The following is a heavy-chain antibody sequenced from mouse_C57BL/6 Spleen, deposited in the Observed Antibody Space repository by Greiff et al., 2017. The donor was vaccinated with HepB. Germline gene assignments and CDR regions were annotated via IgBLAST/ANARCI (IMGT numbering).Heavy chain of an antibody. CDR3: ATYSNDAMDY. V-gene: IGHV5-17*01. CDR2: ISSGSSTI. J-gene: IGHJ4*01. CDR1: GFTFSDYG. Sequence: EVQLVESGGGLVKPGGSLKLSCAASGFTFSDYGMHWVRQAPEKGLEWVAYISSGSSTIYYADTVKGRFTISRDNAKNTLFLQMTSLRSEDTAMYYCATYSNDAMDYWGQGTSVTVSS. D-gene: IGHD2-5*01.